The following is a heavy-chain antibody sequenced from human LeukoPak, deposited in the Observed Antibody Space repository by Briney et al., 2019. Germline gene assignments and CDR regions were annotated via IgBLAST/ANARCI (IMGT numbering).Heavy chain of an antibody. Sequence: PGGSLRLSCAASGFIFSNFEMTWVRQAPGQGLEWLSYISSSGSTIYYADSVKGRFTISRDNAQNSLYLQMNSLRAEDTAVYCCARGRFALDWGQGALVTVSS. J-gene: IGHJ4*02. CDR3: ARGRFALD. V-gene: IGHV3-48*03. CDR1: GFIFSNFE. D-gene: IGHD3-10*01. CDR2: ISSSGSTI.